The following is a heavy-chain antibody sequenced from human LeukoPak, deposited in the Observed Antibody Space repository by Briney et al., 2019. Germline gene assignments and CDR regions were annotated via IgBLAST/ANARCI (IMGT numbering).Heavy chain of an antibody. CDR1: GFTFSGSA. CDR2: VRSKANNYAT. D-gene: IGHD3-22*01. J-gene: IGHJ4*02. CDR3: TRRSRDESSGYFAY. Sequence: PGGSLRLSCVASGFTFSGSAIHWVRQASGKGLEWVGRVRSKANNYATAYAASVKGSFTISRDDSKNTAYLQMNSLKIEDTAVYYCTRRSRDESSGYFAYWGQGALVTVSS. V-gene: IGHV3-73*01.